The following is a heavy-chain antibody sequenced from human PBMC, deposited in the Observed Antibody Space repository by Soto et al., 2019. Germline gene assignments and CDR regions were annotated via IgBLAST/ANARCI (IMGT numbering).Heavy chain of an antibody. Sequence: QVQLVESGGGVVQPGRSLRLSCAASGFTFSNYAMHWVRQAPGKGLEWVAVISYDGTNKYYADSVKGRFTISRDNSKNPLYLQMNSMRAEDTAVYYCARDGVDTAMVNSVVVRGVIDYWGQGTLVTVSS. V-gene: IGHV3-30-3*01. CDR2: ISYDGTNK. CDR1: GFTFSNYA. CDR3: ARDGVDTAMVNSVVVRGVIDY. D-gene: IGHD5-18*01. J-gene: IGHJ4*02.